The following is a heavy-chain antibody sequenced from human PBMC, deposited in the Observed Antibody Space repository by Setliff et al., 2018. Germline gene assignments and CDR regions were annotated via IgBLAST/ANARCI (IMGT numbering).Heavy chain of an antibody. V-gene: IGHV4-39*01. Sequence: SETLSLTCTVSGDSISSTSYQWGWVRQPPGKGLEWIGSIYYTGTAYYNPPLKSRVTISVDTSKNQFSLQVTSLAATDTALYFCARHEFVGGYYGSVTYRHFDYWGQGILVTVSS. CDR3: ARHEFVGGYYGSVTYRHFDY. J-gene: IGHJ4*02. CDR2: IYYTGTA. D-gene: IGHD3-10*01. CDR1: GDSISSTSYQ.